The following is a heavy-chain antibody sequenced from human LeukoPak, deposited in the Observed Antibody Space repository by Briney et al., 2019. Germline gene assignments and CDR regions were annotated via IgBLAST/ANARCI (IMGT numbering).Heavy chain of an antibody. D-gene: IGHD3-22*01. J-gene: IGHJ4*02. CDR2: LSGSGGAT. CDR3: ARELSGTMIVVPYFDY. CDR1: GFTFSNYA. V-gene: IGHV3-23*01. Sequence: GGSLRLSCAASGFTFSNYAMTWVRQAPGKGLEWVSILSGSGGATYYADSVEGRFTISRDNSKNTLYLQMNSLRAEDTAVYYCARELSGTMIVVPYFDYWGQGTLVTVSS.